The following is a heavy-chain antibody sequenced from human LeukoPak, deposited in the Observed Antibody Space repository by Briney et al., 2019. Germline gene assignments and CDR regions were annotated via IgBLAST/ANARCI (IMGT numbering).Heavy chain of an antibody. Sequence: SETLSLTCTVSGGSISSSSYYWGWVRQPPGKGLEWIGYIYYSGSTKYNPSLKSRVAISVDTSKNQFSLKLSSVTAADTAVYYCARDIDGYNALDYWGQGTLATVSS. CDR3: ARDIDGYNALDY. CDR1: GGSISSSSYY. V-gene: IGHV4-61*01. CDR2: IYYSGST. D-gene: IGHD5-24*01. J-gene: IGHJ4*02.